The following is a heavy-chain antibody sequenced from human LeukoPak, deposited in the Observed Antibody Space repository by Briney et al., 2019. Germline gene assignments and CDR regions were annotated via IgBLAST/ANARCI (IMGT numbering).Heavy chain of an antibody. J-gene: IGHJ4*02. D-gene: IGHD4-11*01. Sequence: PSETLSLTCTVSGGSVSSGTYYWSWIRQPPGKGLEWIGYIYYSGSTNYNPSLKSRVTISVDTSKDQFSLKLSSVTAADTAVYYCARDRVRGNSNPFFDYWGQGTLVTVSS. CDR3: ARDRVRGNSNPFFDY. V-gene: IGHV4-61*01. CDR1: GGSVSSGTYY. CDR2: IYYSGST.